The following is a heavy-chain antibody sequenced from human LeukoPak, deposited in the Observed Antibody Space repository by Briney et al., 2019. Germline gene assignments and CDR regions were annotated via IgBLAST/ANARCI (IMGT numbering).Heavy chain of an antibody. CDR3: TRPSYSSGWSFFDY. CDR2: ISYDGSNK. J-gene: IGHJ4*02. V-gene: IGHV3-30*19. CDR1: GFSFSSYW. D-gene: IGHD6-19*01. Sequence: GGSLRLSCAASGFSFSSYWMTWVRQAPGKGLEWVTVISYDGSNKYYADSVKGRFTISRDNSKNTLHLQMNSLRAEDTAVYYCTRPSYSSGWSFFDYWGQGTLVTVSS.